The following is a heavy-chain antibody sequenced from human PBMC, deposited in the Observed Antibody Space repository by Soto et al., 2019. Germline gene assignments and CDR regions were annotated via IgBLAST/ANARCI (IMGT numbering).Heavy chain of an antibody. CDR3: TRWNGYGDL. V-gene: IGHV3-23*01. J-gene: IGHJ5*02. CDR2: VSGGSGVT. CDR1: GFSFSTYG. D-gene: IGHD1-1*01. Sequence: EMQLLESGGGLVQPGGSLRLSCVVSGFSFSTYGVTWVRQAPGKGLEWVCGVSGGSGVTHYTDSVKGRFTISGDDSKNTVYLQMHCLRGEDTAVYYCTRWNGYGDLWGQGTLVTVSS.